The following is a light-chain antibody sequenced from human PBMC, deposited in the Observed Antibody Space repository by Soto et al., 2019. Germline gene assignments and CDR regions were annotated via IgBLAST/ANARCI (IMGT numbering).Light chain of an antibody. V-gene: IGLV2-8*01. Sequence: QSALTQPPSASGSPGQSVTISCTGTSSDVGGYNYVSWYQQHPGKAPKLMIYEVSKRPSGVPDRFSGSKSGNTASLTVSGHQGEGGADYYCTSYAASNNLVFGGGTKLPAL. CDR2: EVS. CDR3: TSYAASNNLV. J-gene: IGLJ2*01. CDR1: SSDVGGYNY.